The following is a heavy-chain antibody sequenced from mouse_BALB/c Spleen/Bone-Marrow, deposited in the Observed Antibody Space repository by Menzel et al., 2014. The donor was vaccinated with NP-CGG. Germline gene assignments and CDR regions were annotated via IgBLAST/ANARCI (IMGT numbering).Heavy chain of an antibody. CDR1: GYTFTRYT. CDR2: INPSSAYT. CDR3: TIRYYAMDY. D-gene: IGHD1-1*01. J-gene: IGHJ4*01. V-gene: IGHV1-4*01. Sequence: QVQLQQSGAELARPGASLKMSCQASGYTFTRYTMHWEKQRPGQGLEWIGYINPSSAYTNYNQKFKDKATLTADKSSSTAYMQLSSRTSEDSAVYYCTIRYYAMDYWGQGTSVPVSP.